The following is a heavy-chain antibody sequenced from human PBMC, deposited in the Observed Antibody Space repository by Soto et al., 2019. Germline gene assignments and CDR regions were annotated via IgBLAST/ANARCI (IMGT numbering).Heavy chain of an antibody. CDR2: IYYSGST. D-gene: IGHD5-18*01. Sequence: QVQLQESGPGLVKPSQTLSLTCTVSGGSISSGDYYWSWIHQPPGKGLEWIGYIYYSGSTYYNPSLKSRVTISVDTSKNQFSLKLSSVTAADTAVYYCARDLGRYSYAPGYFDYWGQGTLVTVSS. V-gene: IGHV4-30-4*01. CDR3: ARDLGRYSYAPGYFDY. J-gene: IGHJ4*02. CDR1: GGSISSGDYY.